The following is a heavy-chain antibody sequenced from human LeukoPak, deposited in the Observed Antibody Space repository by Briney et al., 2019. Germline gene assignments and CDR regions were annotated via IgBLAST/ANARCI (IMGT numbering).Heavy chain of an antibody. CDR1: GYSFTSYW. CDR3: ARELNWNLDY. V-gene: IGHV5-51*01. Sequence: GESLKISCKGSGYSFTSYWIGWVRQMPGKGLEWMGIIYPGDSDTRYSPSFQGQVTISADKSISTAYLQWSSLRAEDTAVYYCARELNWNLDYWGQGTLVTVSS. D-gene: IGHD1-1*01. CDR2: IYPGDSDT. J-gene: IGHJ4*02.